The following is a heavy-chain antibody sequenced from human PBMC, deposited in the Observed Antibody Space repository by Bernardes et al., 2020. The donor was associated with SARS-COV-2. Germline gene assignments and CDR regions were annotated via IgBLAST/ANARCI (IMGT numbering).Heavy chain of an antibody. V-gene: IGHV4-39*01. CDR1: GVSISSSSYY. CDR3: ARLGYCSSTSCREAPYYYYGMDV. Sequence: SETLSLTCTVSGVSISSSSYYWGWIRQPPGKGLEWIGSIYYSGSTYYNPSLKSRVTISVDTSKNQFSLKLSSVTAADTAVYYCARLGYCSSTSCREAPYYYYGMDVWGQGTTVTVSS. D-gene: IGHD2-2*01. J-gene: IGHJ6*02. CDR2: IYYSGST.